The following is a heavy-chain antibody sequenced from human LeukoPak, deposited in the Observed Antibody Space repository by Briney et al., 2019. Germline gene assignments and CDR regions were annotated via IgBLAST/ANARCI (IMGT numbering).Heavy chain of an antibody. D-gene: IGHD2-2*01. J-gene: IGHJ4*02. CDR1: GFTFSSYT. V-gene: IGHV3-21*01. CDR2: ISSGSSYI. Sequence: GGPLRLSCAASGFTFSSYTMDWVRQAPGKGLEWVSSISSGSSYIYYADSVKGRFTISRDNAKNSLYLQMNSLRAEDTAVYYCAGRSTANICDWGQGTLVTVSS. CDR3: AGRSTANICD.